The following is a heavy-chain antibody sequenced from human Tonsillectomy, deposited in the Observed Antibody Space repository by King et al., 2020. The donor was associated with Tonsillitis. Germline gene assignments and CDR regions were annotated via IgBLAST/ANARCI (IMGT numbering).Heavy chain of an antibody. CDR3: AKEQIVGGTRSDSVDY. CDR2: ISAYNGNT. D-gene: IGHD1-26*01. V-gene: IGHV1-18*01. Sequence: HVQLVESAAEVKKPGASVKVSCKASGYTFTIYGISWVRQAPGQGLEWMGWISAYNGNTNYAQNLQGRVTMTTDTSTSTADMELRSLRSNETAVYYCAKEQIVGGTRSDSVDYWGQGTLVTVSS. CDR1: GYTFTIYG. J-gene: IGHJ4*02.